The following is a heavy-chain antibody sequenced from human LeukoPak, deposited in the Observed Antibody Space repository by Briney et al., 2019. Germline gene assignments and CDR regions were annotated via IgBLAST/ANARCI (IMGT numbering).Heavy chain of an antibody. CDR2: ISYDGSNK. CDR3: AKAAGLGELSFDY. CDR1: GFTFSSYG. J-gene: IGHJ4*02. D-gene: IGHD3-16*02. V-gene: IGHV3-30*18. Sequence: GGSLRLSCAASGFTFSSYGMHWVRQAPGKGLEWVAVISYDGSNKYYADSVKGRFTISRDISKNTLYLQMNSLRAEDTAVYYCAKAAGLGELSFDYWGQGTLVTVSS.